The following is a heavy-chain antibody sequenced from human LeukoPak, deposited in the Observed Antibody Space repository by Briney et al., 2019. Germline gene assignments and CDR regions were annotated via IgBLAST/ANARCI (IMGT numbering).Heavy chain of an antibody. CDR3: ARDRRDFWSGYPHAFDI. Sequence: SETLSLTCTVSGGSISSYYWSWIRQPPGKGLEWIGYIYYSGSTNYNPSLKSRVTISVDTSKNQFSLKLSSVTAADTAVYYCARDRRDFWSGYPHAFDIWGQGTVVTVSS. D-gene: IGHD3-3*01. V-gene: IGHV4-59*01. CDR1: GGSISSYY. J-gene: IGHJ3*02. CDR2: IYYSGST.